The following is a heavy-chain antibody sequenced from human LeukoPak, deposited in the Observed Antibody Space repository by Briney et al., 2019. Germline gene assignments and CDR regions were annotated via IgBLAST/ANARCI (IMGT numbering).Heavy chain of an antibody. Sequence: PSETLSLTCTVSGGSISSSSYYWGWIRQPPGKGLEWIGSIYYSGSTYYNPSLKSRVTISVDTSKNQSSLKLSSVTAADTAVYYCARAPIPMRVPSCWFDPWGQGTLVTVSS. J-gene: IGHJ5*02. CDR3: ARAPIPMRVPSCWFDP. CDR1: GGSISSSSYY. D-gene: IGHD7-27*01. CDR2: IYYSGST. V-gene: IGHV4-39*07.